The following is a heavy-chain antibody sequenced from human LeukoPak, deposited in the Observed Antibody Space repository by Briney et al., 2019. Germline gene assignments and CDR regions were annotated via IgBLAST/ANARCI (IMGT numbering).Heavy chain of an antibody. V-gene: IGHV4-59*01. CDR1: GGPTTSYY. CDR3: ARDTSGYRRGSFDY. J-gene: IGHJ4*02. D-gene: IGHD3-22*01. Sequence: SETLSLTGTVSGGPTTSYYWSWIRQPPGKGLGWIGYIYYSGSTNYNPSLKSRVTISVDTSKNQFSLKLSSLTAADTAVYYCARDTSGYRRGSFDYWGQGTLVTVSS. CDR2: IYYSGST.